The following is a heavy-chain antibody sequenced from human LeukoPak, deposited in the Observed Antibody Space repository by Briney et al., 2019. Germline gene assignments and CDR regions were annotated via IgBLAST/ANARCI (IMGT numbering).Heavy chain of an antibody. CDR3: ARGYDYVWGSHRYIPYYFDY. CDR2: IKQDGSEK. Sequence: PGGSLRLSCAASGFTFSSCWMNWVRQAPGKGLEWVANIKQDGSEKYYVDSVKGRFTISRDNAKNSLYLQMNSLRAEDTAVYYCARGYDYVWGSHRYIPYYFDYWGQGTLVTVSS. V-gene: IGHV3-7*01. J-gene: IGHJ4*02. CDR1: GFTFSSCW. D-gene: IGHD3-16*02.